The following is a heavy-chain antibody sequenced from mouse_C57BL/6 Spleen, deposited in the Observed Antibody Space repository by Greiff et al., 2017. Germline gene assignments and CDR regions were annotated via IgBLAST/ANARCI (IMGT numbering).Heavy chain of an antibody. Sequence: VQLQESGAELVRPGASVTLSCKASGYTFTDYEMHWVKQTPVHGLEWIGAIDPETGGTAYNQKFKGKAILTADKSSSTAYMELRSLTSEDSAVYYCTRRLRDYFDYWCKGTTLTVSS. D-gene: IGHD1-2*01. J-gene: IGHJ2*01. CDR3: TRRLRDYFDY. CDR1: GYTFTDYE. V-gene: IGHV1-15*01. CDR2: IDPETGGT.